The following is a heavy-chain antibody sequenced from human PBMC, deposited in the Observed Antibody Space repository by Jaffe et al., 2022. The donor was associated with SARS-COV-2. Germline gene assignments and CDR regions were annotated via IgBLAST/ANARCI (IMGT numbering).Heavy chain of an antibody. CDR3: AREAVVGATRPVFIYHYYGMDV. CDR1: GYNFITYG. V-gene: IGHV1-18*01. J-gene: IGHJ6*02. D-gene: IGHD1-26*01. CDR2: ISGKNGNT. Sequence: QVQLVQSGAEVKKPRASVKVSCKASGYNFITYGISWVRKAPGQGLEWMGWISGKNGNTNYAQKFQGRVTMTTDTSTSTAYMELRSLRSDDTAVYFCAREAVVGATRPVFIYHYYGMDVWGQGTTVTVSS.